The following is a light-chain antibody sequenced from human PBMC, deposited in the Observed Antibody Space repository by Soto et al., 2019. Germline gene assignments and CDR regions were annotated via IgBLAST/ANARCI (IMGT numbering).Light chain of an antibody. CDR3: SLYTRSSAIAAYV. CDR1: SSDVGGYNY. CDR2: DFS. V-gene: IGLV2-14*01. Sequence: QSVLTQPASVSGSPGQSITISCTGTSSDVGGYNYVSWYQQHPGKAPKLMIYDFSNRPSGVSNRFSCSKSGNPASLTISEIQVEDEDEYYCSLYTRSSAIAAYVFRTGTKVTI. J-gene: IGLJ1*01.